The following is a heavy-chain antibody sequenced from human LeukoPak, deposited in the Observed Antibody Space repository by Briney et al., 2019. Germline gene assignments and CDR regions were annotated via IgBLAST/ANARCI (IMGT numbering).Heavy chain of an antibody. V-gene: IGHV3-7*01. D-gene: IGHD1-26*01. CDR1: GFTPSSYW. CDR3: ASTSWELPDY. CDR2: IKTDGSEK. Sequence: GGCLRLSCAASGFTPSSYWTSWVRQVQGGWMEWVANIKTDGSEKYYLDSVKGRFTISRDNAKNSLYLQMNSLRAEDTAVYYCASTSWELPDYWGQGTLVTVSS. J-gene: IGHJ4*02.